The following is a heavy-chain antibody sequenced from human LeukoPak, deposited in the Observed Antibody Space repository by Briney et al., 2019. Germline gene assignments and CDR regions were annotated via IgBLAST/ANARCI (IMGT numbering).Heavy chain of an antibody. CDR1: GFTFSNYP. J-gene: IGHJ6*02. V-gene: IGHV3-23*01. Sequence: GGSLRLSYAASGFTFSNYPMSWVRQAPGMGLEWVSAITGSGDNTYFADSVRGRFTISRDNSKNTLYLQMNSLRAEDTAVYYCVKGIAVAAPLYGMDVWGQGTTVSVSS. CDR2: ITGSGDNT. CDR3: VKGIAVAAPLYGMDV. D-gene: IGHD6-19*01.